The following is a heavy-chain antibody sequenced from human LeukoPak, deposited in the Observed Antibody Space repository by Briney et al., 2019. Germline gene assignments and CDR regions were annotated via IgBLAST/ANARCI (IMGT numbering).Heavy chain of an antibody. CDR3: ARERRLYCSSTSCYEDFDY. CDR2: VNSDGSNT. V-gene: IGHV3-74*01. Sequence: GGSLRLSCAASGFTFSTYWMHRVRQAPGKGLVWVSRVNSDGSNTRNADSVKGRFTISRDNAKNTLYLQMNSLGAEDTAVYYCARERRLYCSSTSCYEDFDYCGQGTLVTVSS. D-gene: IGHD2-2*01. J-gene: IGHJ4*02. CDR1: GFTFSTYW.